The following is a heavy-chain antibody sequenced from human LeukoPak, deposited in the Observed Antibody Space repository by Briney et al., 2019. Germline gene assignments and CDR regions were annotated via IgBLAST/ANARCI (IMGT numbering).Heavy chain of an antibody. CDR2: IYYSGST. CDR1: RGSISKYY. CDR3: ARDYYDGSGYFGYFDY. Sequence: SETLSLTCTVSRGSISKYYWSWIRQPPGKGLEWIGYIYYSGSTNYNPSLNSRVTISVDTSRHQFSLKLSSVTAADTAVYYCARDYYDGSGYFGYFDYWGQGTLVTVSS. J-gene: IGHJ4*02. D-gene: IGHD3-22*01. V-gene: IGHV4-59*01.